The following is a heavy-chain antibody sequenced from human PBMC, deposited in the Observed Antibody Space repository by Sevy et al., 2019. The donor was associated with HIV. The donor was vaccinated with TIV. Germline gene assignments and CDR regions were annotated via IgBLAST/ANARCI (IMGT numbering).Heavy chain of an antibody. V-gene: IGHV3-21*01. CDR1: GFTFSSYS. J-gene: IGHJ3*02. Sequence: GGSLGLSCAASGFTFSSYSMNWVRQAPGKGLEWVSSISGISNYIYYADSMKGRFTVSRDNARNSLYLQMNSLRAEDKDVYYCARNNCSITNCYMGDVFDIWAQGTMVTVSS. CDR3: ARNNCSITNCYMGDVFDI. D-gene: IGHD2-2*02. CDR2: ISGISNYI.